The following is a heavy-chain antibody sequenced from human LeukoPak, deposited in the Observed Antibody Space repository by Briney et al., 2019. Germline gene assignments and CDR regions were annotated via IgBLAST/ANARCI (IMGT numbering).Heavy chain of an antibody. D-gene: IGHD6-13*01. CDR1: GFTFDDYT. Sequence: GGSLRLSCAASGFTFDDYTMHWVRQAPGKGLEWVSLISWDGGSTYYADSVKGRFTISRDNSKNSLYLQMNSLRAEDTAVYYCAKDPPLYSSWYQDVWGKGTTVTVSS. CDR2: ISWDGGST. CDR3: AKDPPLYSSWYQDV. V-gene: IGHV3-43*01. J-gene: IGHJ6*04.